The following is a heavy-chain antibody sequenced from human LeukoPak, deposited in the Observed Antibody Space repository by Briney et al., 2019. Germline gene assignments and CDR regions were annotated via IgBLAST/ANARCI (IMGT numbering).Heavy chain of an antibody. V-gene: IGHV3-23*01. CDR2: IGGDGTT. J-gene: IGHJ6*02. CDR3: AKGPYGLGIYYGMDV. CDR1: GFTFSNFA. Sequence: GGSLRLSCAASGFTFSNFAMSWVRQAPGKGLQWLSVIGGDGTTYYADSVKGRFTVSRDNSENTLYLQMNGLRAEDTAVYYCAKGPYGLGIYYGMDVWGQGTTVTV. D-gene: IGHD3-10*01.